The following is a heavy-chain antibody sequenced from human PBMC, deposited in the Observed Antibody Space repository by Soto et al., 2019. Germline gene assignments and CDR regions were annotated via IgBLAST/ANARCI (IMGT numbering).Heavy chain of an antibody. V-gene: IGHV1-46*03. J-gene: IGHJ3*02. CDR3: ARGKYGGRMSGAFDI. CDR1: VYTFTSYY. D-gene: IGHD4-17*01. CDR2: INPSGGST. Sequence: GASVKVSCKASVYTFTSYYIHWVRQAPGQGLEWMGIINPSGGSTSYAQKFQGRVTMTRDTSTSTVYMELSSLRSEDTAVYYCARGKYGGRMSGAFDIWGQGTMVTVSS.